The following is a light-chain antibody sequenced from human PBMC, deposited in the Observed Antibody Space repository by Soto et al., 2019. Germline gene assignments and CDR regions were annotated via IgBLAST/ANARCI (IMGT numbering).Light chain of an antibody. J-gene: IGLJ1*01. CDR1: KLGDKY. V-gene: IGLV3-1*01. CDR2: QDN. CDR3: QAWDSSSYV. Sequence: SYELTQPPSVSVSPGQTANITCSGDKLGDKYACWYQQKPGQSPVLVIYQDNKRPSGIPERFSGSNSGNTATLTISGTQAMDEADYYCQAWDSSSYVFGTGTKLTVL.